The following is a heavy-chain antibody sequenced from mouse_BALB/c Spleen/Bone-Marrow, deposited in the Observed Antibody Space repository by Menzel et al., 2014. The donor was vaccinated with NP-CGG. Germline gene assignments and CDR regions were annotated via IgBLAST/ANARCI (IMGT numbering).Heavy chain of an antibody. CDR2: INPSNGRT. CDR1: GYTFTRYW. D-gene: IGHD1-2*01. J-gene: IGHJ2*01. CDR3: ARETYYGPDY. V-gene: IGHV1S81*02. Sequence: VQLQQSGAELVKPGASVKLSCKASGYTFTRYWMEWVKQRPGQGLEWIGEINPSNGRTNYNEKFKSKATLTVDKSSSTAYMQRSSLTSEDSAVYYCARETYYGPDYWGQGTTLTVSS.